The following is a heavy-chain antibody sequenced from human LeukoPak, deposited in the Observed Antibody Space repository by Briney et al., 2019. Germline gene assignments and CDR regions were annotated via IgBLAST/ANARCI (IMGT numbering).Heavy chain of an antibody. CDR2: INQDGTER. D-gene: IGHD3-10*01. CDR1: VFSFSTYW. J-gene: IGHJ4*02. CDR3: TRTLAARSFYFDY. V-gene: IGHV3-7*01. Sequence: GGSLRLSCAASVFSFSTYWMSWVRQAPGKGLEWVANINQDGTERYLVDSVKGRFTISRDNGKNSVFPQMNSLRDEDTAVYYCTRTLAARSFYFDYWGRGTLVTVSS.